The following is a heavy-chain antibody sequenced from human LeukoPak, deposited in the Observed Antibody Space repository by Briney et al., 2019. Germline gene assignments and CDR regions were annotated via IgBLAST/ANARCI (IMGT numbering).Heavy chain of an antibody. CDR2: ISYDGSNK. J-gene: IGHJ6*04. CDR1: GFTFSSYA. V-gene: IGHV3-30*04. D-gene: IGHD3-10*01. CDR3: ARQEGDGSGPVDYYYYYGMDV. Sequence: GGSLRLSCVASGFTFSSYAMHWVRQAPGKGLEWVAVISYDGSNKYYADSVKGRFTTSRDNSKNTLYLQMNSLRAEDTAVYYCARQEGDGSGPVDYYYYYGMDVWGKGTTVTVSS.